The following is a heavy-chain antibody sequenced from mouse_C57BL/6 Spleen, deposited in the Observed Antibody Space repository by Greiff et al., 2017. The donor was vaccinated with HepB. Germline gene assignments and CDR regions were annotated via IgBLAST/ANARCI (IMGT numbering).Heavy chain of an antibody. CDR2: ISDGGSYT. Sequence: EVHLVESGGGLVKPGGSLKLSCAASGFTFSSYAMSWVRQTPEKRLEWVATISDGGSYTYYPDNVKGRFTISRDNAKNNLYLQMSHLKSEDTAMYYCARDQGLPFDYWGQGTTLTVSS. CDR1: GFTFSSYA. D-gene: IGHD2-2*01. J-gene: IGHJ2*01. V-gene: IGHV5-4*01. CDR3: ARDQGLPFDY.